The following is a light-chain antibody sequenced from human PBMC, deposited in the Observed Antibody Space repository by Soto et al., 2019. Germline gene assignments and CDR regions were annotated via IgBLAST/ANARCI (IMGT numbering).Light chain of an antibody. CDR2: GAS. V-gene: IGKV3-15*01. CDR3: QQYNEWLLT. J-gene: IGKJ4*01. Sequence: EIVLTQSSGSLSLSPLEVGTRSFRASQSVSSSYLAWYQQKPGQAPRLLIYGASTKATGIPARFSGSGSGTEFTLTISSLQSEDFAVYYCQQYNEWLLTFGGGTKVDIK. CDR1: QSVSSSY.